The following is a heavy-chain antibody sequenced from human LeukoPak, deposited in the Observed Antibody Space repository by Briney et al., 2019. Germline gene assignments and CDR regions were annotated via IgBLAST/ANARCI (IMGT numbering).Heavy chain of an antibody. D-gene: IGHD2-8*01. CDR3: ARDCEYAIRSGYYYYYMDV. CDR1: GFTFSSYA. Sequence: PGGTLRLSCAASGFTFSSYAMHWVRQAPGKGREWVAVISYDGSNKYYADSVKGRFTISRDNSKNTLYLQMNSLRAEDTAVYYCARDCEYAIRSGYYYYYMDVWGKGTTVTVSS. V-gene: IGHV3-30*04. J-gene: IGHJ6*03. CDR2: ISYDGSNK.